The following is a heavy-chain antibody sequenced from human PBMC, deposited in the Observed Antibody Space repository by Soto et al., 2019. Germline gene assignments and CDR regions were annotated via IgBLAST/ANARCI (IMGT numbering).Heavy chain of an antibody. CDR2: IYPGDSDT. Sequence: PGESLKISCKGSGYSFTSYWIGWVRQMPGKGLEWMGIIYPGDSDTRYSPPFQGQVTISADKSINTAYLQWSSLKTSDTAIYYCARNDYNGNSIDYWGHGTLVTVSS. V-gene: IGHV5-51*01. CDR3: ARNDYNGNSIDY. J-gene: IGHJ4*01. CDR1: GYSFTSYW. D-gene: IGHD4-4*01.